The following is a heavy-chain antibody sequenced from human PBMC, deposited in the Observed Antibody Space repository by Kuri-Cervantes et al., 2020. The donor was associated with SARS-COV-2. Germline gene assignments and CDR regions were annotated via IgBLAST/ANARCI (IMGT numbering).Heavy chain of an antibody. Sequence: GGSLRLSCAASGFTFNSYGMHWVRQAPGKGLEWVAFIRSDGSDKYYADSVKGRFTVSRDNSESTLYLQMNSLRAEDTAVYYCAPISGQESLGYWGQGALVTVSS. CDR2: IRSDGSDK. D-gene: IGHD6-25*01. CDR1: GFTFNSYG. V-gene: IGHV3-30*02. J-gene: IGHJ4*02. CDR3: APISGQESLGY.